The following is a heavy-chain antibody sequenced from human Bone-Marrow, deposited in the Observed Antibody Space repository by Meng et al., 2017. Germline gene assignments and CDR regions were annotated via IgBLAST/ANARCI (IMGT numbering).Heavy chain of an antibody. CDR2: ISYDGSNK. D-gene: IGHD3-22*01. J-gene: IGHJ6*02. CDR3: ARGPQYYYDSSGYLDYYYGMDV. Sequence: GGSLRLSCAASGFTFSSYAMHWVRQAPGKGLEWVAVISYDGSNKYYADSVKGRFTISRDNSKNTLYLQMNSLRAEDTAVYYCARGPQYYYDSSGYLDYYYGMDVWGQGNTVNGAS. CDR1: GFTFSSYA. V-gene: IGHV3-30*01.